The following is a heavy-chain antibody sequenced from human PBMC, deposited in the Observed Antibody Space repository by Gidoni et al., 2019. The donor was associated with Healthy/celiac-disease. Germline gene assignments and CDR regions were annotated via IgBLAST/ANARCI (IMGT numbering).Heavy chain of an antibody. CDR3: ARGLYVDTARYYYYYYGMDV. Sequence: YNDYAVSVKSRITINPDTSKNQFSLQLNSVTPEDTAVYYCARGLYVDTARYYYYYYGMDVWGQGTTVTVSS. J-gene: IGHJ6*02. CDR2: YN. D-gene: IGHD5-18*01. V-gene: IGHV6-1*01.